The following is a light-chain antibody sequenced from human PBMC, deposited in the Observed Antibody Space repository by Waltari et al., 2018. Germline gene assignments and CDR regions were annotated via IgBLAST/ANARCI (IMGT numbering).Light chain of an antibody. CDR3: QAWDSSTGV. V-gene: IGLV3-1*01. CDR1: KLGAKF. CDR2: QDS. J-gene: IGLJ2*01. Sequence: SYELTQPPSVSVSPGQTASITCSGDKLGAKFACWYQQKPGQSPVLVIYQDSKRPSEIPGRFSGSNSGNTATLTISGTQAMDEADYCCQAWDSSTGVFGGGTKLTVL.